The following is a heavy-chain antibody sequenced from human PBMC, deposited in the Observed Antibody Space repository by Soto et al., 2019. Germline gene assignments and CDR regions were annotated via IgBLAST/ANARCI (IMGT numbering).Heavy chain of an antibody. CDR2: ISYDGSNK. Sequence: GGSLRLSCAASGFTFSSYGMHWVRQAPGKGLEWVAVISYDGSNKYYADSVKGRFTISRDNSKNTLYLQMNSLRAEDTAVYYCAKVPRRGYGDYEYMDVWGKGTTVTVSS. V-gene: IGHV3-30*18. CDR3: AKVPRRGYGDYEYMDV. D-gene: IGHD4-17*01. CDR1: GFTFSSYG. J-gene: IGHJ6*03.